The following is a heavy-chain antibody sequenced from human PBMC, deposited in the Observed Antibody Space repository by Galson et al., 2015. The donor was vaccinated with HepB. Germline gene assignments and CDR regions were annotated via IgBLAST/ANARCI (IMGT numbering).Heavy chain of an antibody. Sequence: SVKVSCKASGYTFTSYYMHWVRQAPGQGLEWMGIINPSGGSTSYAQKFQGRVTMTRDTSTSTVYMELSSLRSADTAVYYCASGRIFGVVSFWGQGTLVTVSS. D-gene: IGHD3-3*01. CDR2: INPSGGST. CDR1: GYTFTSYY. V-gene: IGHV1-46*01. CDR3: ASGRIFGVVSF. J-gene: IGHJ4*02.